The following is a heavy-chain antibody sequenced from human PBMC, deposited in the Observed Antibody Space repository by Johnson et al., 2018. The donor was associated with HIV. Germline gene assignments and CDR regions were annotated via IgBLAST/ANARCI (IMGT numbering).Heavy chain of an antibody. CDR1: GFTFDDYA. J-gene: IGHJ3*01. Sequence: LLVESGGGLVQPGRSLRLSCAASGFTFDDYAMHWVRQAPGKGLEWVSGISWNSGSIGYADSVKGRFTISRDNSKNTLYLQMNSLRAEDTAVYYCARDGRDLVTRGSFDVWGQGTVVTVSS. CDR3: ARDGRDLVTRGSFDV. D-gene: IGHD3-9*01. CDR2: ISWNSGSI. V-gene: IGHV3-9*01.